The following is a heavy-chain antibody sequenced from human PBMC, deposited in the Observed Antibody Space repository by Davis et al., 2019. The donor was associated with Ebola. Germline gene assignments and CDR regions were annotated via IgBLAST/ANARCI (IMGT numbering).Heavy chain of an antibody. Sequence: HTGGSLRLSCAASGFTFSSYWMQWVRQAPGKRLVWVTRINSDGSSTSYADSVKGRFTISRDNAKNTLYLQMNSLRAEDTAVYYCARGQSTGNSFTYWGQGTLVTFSS. CDR2: INSDGSST. V-gene: IGHV3-74*01. D-gene: IGHD6-13*01. J-gene: IGHJ4*02. CDR3: ARGQSTGNSFTY. CDR1: GFTFSSYW.